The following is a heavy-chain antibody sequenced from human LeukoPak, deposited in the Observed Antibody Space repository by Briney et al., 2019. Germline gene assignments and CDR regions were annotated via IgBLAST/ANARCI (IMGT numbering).Heavy chain of an antibody. D-gene: IGHD1-26*01. V-gene: IGHV4-38-2*02. J-gene: IGHJ4*02. CDR2: IYHSGST. Sequence: SETLSLTCTVSGYSISSGYYWGWIRQPPGKGLEWIGSIYHSGSTYYNPSLKSRVTISVDTSKNQFSLKLSSVTAADTAVYYCARVHSGSYYYFDYWGQGTLGTVSS. CDR3: ARVHSGSYYYFDY. CDR1: GYSISSGYY.